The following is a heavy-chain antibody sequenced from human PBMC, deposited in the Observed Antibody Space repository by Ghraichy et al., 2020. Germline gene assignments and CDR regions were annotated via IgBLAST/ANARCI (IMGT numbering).Heavy chain of an antibody. CDR3: ARHQLVSRYYYGMDV. Sequence: GGSLRLSCAASGFTVSSNYMSWVRQAPGKGLEWVSVIYSGGNTYYADSVKGRFTISRDTSKNTLYLQMNSLRAEDTAVYYCARHQLVSRYYYGMDVWCQGTTVTGSS. J-gene: IGHJ6*02. D-gene: IGHD6-6*01. CDR2: IYSGGNT. CDR1: GFTVSSNY. V-gene: IGHV3-66*04.